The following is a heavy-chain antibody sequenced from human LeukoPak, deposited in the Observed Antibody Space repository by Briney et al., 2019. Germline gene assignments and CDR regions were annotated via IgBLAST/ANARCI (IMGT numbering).Heavy chain of an antibody. CDR2: ISGSGGST. D-gene: IGHD3-22*01. CDR3: AKVGVEYYYDSSGYYPYAFDI. V-gene: IGHV3-23*01. Sequence: PGGSLRLSCAASGFTFSSYAMSWVRQAPGKGLEWVSAISGSGGSTYYADSVKGRFAISRDNSKNTLYLQMNSLRAEDTAVYYCAKVGVEYYYDSSGYYPYAFDIWGQGTMVTVSS. J-gene: IGHJ3*02. CDR1: GFTFSSYA.